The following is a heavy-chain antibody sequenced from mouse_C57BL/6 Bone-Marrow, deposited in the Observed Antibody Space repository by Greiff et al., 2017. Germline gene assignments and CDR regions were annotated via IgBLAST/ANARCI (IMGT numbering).Heavy chain of an antibody. Sequence: EVHLVESGPVLVKPGASVKMSCKASGYTFTDYYMNWVKQSHGKSLEWIGVINPYNGGTSYNQKFKGKATLTVDKSSSTAYMELNSLTSEDSAVYYCAREYYYGSSYGFAYWGQGTLVTVSA. V-gene: IGHV1-19*01. D-gene: IGHD1-1*01. CDR3: AREYYYGSSYGFAY. CDR2: INPYNGGT. CDR1: GYTFTDYY. J-gene: IGHJ3*01.